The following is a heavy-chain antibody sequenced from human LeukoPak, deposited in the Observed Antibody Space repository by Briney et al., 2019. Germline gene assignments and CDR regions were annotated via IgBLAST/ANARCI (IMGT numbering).Heavy chain of an antibody. J-gene: IGHJ4*02. CDR1: GDSISSYY. V-gene: IGHV4-59*01. CDR2: IYYSGST. Sequence: SETLSLTCTVSGDSISSYYWSWIRQPPGKGLDGIGYIYYSGSTKYNPSLKSRVTMSVDTSKNQFSLKLSSVTAADTAVYYCARVGYSSGWYVFDYWGQGTLVTVSS. CDR3: ARVGYSSGWYVFDY. D-gene: IGHD6-19*01.